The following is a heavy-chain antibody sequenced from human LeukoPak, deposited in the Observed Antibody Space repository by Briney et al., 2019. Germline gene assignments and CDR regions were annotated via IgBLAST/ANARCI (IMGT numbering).Heavy chain of an antibody. CDR2: INHSGST. J-gene: IGHJ4*02. CDR3: ASYYYDSSGYV. CDR1: GGSFSGYY. D-gene: IGHD3-22*01. Sequence: PSGTLSLTCAVYGGSFSGYYWSWIRQPPGKGLEWIGEINHSGSTNYNPSLKSRVTISVDTSKNQFSLKLSSVTAADTAVYYCASYYYDSSGYVWGQGTLVTVSS. V-gene: IGHV4-34*01.